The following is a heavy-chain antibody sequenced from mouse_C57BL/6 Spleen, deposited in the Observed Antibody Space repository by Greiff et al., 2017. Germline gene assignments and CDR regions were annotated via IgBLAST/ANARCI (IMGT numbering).Heavy chain of an antibody. CDR3: ARAVLRHYYAMDY. Sequence: QVQLQQPGAELVKPGASVKLSCKASGYTFTSYWMHWVTQRPGRGLEWIGRIDPNSGGTKYNEKFKGKATLTVDKPSSTAYMQLSSLTSEDSAVYDCARAVLRHYYAMDYWGQGTSVTVAS. CDR2: IDPNSGGT. J-gene: IGHJ4*01. D-gene: IGHD1-2*01. V-gene: IGHV1-72*01. CDR1: GYTFTSYW.